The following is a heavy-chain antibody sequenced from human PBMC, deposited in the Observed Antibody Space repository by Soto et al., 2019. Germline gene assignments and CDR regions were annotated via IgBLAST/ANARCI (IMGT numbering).Heavy chain of an antibody. CDR3: ARDSLASYYYYGMDV. J-gene: IGHJ6*02. CDR1: GFTFSSYS. Sequence: GGSLRLSCAASGFTFSSYSMNWVRQAPGKGLEWVSYISSSSTIYYADSVKGRFTISRDNAKNSLYLQMNSLRDEDTAVYYCARDSLASYYYYGMDVWGQGTTVTVSS. D-gene: IGHD3-10*01. CDR2: ISSSSTI. V-gene: IGHV3-48*02.